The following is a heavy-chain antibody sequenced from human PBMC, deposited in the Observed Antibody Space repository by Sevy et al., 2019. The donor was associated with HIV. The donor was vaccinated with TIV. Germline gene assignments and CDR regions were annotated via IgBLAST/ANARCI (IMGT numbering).Heavy chain of an antibody. D-gene: IGHD6-19*01. Sequence: GGSLRLSCAASGFTFSSYAMSWVRQAPGKGLEWVSAISGSGGSTYYADSVKGRFTISRDNSKNTLYLQMNSLRAEDTAVYYCAKAPRAVVAGKAGVFWFDPWGQGTLVTVSS. V-gene: IGHV3-23*01. J-gene: IGHJ5*02. CDR2: ISGSGGST. CDR3: AKAPRAVVAGKAGVFWFDP. CDR1: GFTFSSYA.